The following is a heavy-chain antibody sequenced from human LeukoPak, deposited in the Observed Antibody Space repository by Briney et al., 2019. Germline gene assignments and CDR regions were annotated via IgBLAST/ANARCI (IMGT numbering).Heavy chain of an antibody. Sequence: PGGALRLSCAASGFTFSSYAMSWDRQAPGKGLKWVSAIRDSGSSTHYADSVKGRFTTSRDNSKNTLFLQMNSLRAEDTAIYYCAKYGPQDSGSSHFDYWGQGALVTVSS. CDR1: GFTFSSYA. CDR3: AKYGPQDSGSSHFDY. V-gene: IGHV3-23*01. D-gene: IGHD1-26*01. J-gene: IGHJ4*02. CDR2: IRDSGSST.